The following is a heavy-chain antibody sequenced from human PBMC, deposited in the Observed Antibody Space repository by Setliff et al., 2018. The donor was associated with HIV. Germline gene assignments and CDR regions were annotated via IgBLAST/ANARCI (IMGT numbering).Heavy chain of an antibody. CDR2: INHSGNT. CDR1: GGPFGDSS. Sequence: SETLSLTCAVHGGPFGDSSYSWIRQPPGKGLEWIGEINHSGNTNYNPSLKSRVTISVDTSKNQFSLKLSSVTAADTAVYYCARDQLLSDYYYMDVWGKGTTVTVSS. J-gene: IGHJ6*03. V-gene: IGHV4-34*01. D-gene: IGHD2-2*01. CDR3: ARDQLLSDYYYMDV.